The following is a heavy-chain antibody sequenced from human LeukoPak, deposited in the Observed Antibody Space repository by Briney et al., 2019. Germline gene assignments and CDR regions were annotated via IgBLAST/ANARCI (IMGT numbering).Heavy chain of an antibody. Sequence: GGSLRLSCAASGFTLSAYYMDWVRQAPGKGLEWVGRTRNKANGYTTYYAASVKGRFTISRDDSKNSVYLHMNSLKTEDTAVYYCARGYCSSTSCRYAPDYWGQGTLVTVSS. CDR3: ARGYCSSTSCRYAPDY. V-gene: IGHV3-72*01. CDR2: TRNKANGYTT. D-gene: IGHD2-2*01. J-gene: IGHJ4*02. CDR1: GFTLSAYY.